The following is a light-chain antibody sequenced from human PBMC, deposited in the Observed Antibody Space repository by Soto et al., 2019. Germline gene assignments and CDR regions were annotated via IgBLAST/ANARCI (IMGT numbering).Light chain of an antibody. J-gene: IGKJ4*01. CDR3: QQYYTIPLT. Sequence: DIVMPQSPASLAVSLGERATIKCKSSQSILHRPSNKDYLGWYQRKPGQPPRLLTYWASTRESGVPDRFSGSGSGTDFTLTISSLQAEDVAVYFCQQYYTIPLTFGGGTKVDIK. V-gene: IGKV4-1*01. CDR2: WAS. CDR1: QSILHRPSNKDY.